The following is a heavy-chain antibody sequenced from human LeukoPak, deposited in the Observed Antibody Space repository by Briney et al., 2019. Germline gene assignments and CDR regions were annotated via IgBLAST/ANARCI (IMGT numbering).Heavy chain of an antibody. CDR2: INHSGRT. J-gene: IGHJ4*02. CDR3: ARGSEVVVVASYYFDY. D-gene: IGHD2-15*01. V-gene: IGHV4-34*01. CDR1: GGSFSGFY. Sequence: PSETLSLTCAVSGGSFSGFYWSWVRQPPGKGLEWIGEINHSGRTNYNPSLKSRVTISVDTSKNQFSLKLSSVTAADTAVYYCARGSEVVVVASYYFDYWGQGTLVTVSS.